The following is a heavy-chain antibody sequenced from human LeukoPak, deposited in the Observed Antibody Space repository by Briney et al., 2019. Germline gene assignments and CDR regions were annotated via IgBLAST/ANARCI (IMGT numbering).Heavy chain of an antibody. D-gene: IGHD3-10*01. CDR2: ISSSSSYI. CDR1: GFTFSAYE. Sequence: GGSLRLSCAASGFTFSAYEMNWVRQAPGKGLEWVSSISSSSSYIYYADSVKGRFTISRDNAKNSLYLQMNSLRAEDTAVYYCARDQPYYYGSGSNSWFDPWGQGTLVTVSS. V-gene: IGHV3-21*01. CDR3: ARDQPYYYGSGSNSWFDP. J-gene: IGHJ5*02.